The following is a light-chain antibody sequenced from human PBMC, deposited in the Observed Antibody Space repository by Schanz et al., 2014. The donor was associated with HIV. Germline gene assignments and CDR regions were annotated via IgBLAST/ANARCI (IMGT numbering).Light chain of an antibody. CDR3: SSFSTSDTPI. J-gene: IGLJ1*01. CDR2: DVS. CDR1: SSDVGGYNY. V-gene: IGLV2-8*01. Sequence: QSALTQPPSASGSPGQSVTISCTGTSSDVGGYNYVSWYQQHPGKAPKLMIYDVSNRPSGVPDRFSGSKSGVTASLTISGLQSEDEADYYCSSFSTSDTPIFGTGTKLTVL.